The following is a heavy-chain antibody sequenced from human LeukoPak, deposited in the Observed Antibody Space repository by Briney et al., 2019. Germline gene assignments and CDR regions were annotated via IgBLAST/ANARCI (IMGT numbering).Heavy chain of an antibody. Sequence: GEALKIPWNGSGFNLTSYWIGWVRPSPGKGLEWMVIIYPGDSDTRYSPSFQGQVTISADKSISTAYLQWSSLKASDTAMYYCARLPYGSGSSPIDYWGQGTLVTVSS. CDR1: GFNLTSYW. J-gene: IGHJ4*02. V-gene: IGHV5-51*01. D-gene: IGHD3-10*01. CDR3: ARLPYGSGSSPIDY. CDR2: IYPGDSDT.